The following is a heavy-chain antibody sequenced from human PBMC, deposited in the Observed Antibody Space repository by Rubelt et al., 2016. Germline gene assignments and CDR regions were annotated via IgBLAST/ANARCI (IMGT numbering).Heavy chain of an antibody. D-gene: IGHD3-22*01. CDR3: TTDRYYYDSSGFPWFDP. V-gene: IGHV3-15*01. CDR1: GFTFSNAW. CDR2: IKRKTDGGTT. Sequence: SLRLSCAASGFTFSNAWMSWVRQAPGKGLEWVGRIKRKTDGGTTDYAAPVKGRFTISRDDSKNTLYLQMNSLKTADTAVYYCTTDRYYYDSSGFPWFDPWGQGTLVTVSS. J-gene: IGHJ5*02.